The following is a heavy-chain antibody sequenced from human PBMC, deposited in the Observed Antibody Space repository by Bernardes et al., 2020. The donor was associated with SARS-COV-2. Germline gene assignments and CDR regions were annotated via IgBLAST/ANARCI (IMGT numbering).Heavy chain of an antibody. CDR3: ARAEPTRWLLQLRYYYGMDV. CDR2: INPHSGGT. V-gene: IGHV1-2*02. Sequence: ASVKVSCRASGYTFTDYYIHWVRQAPGQGLEWLGWINPHSGGTTYAQKFQDRITMTRDTSASTVYMELRRLRSDDTAVYYCARAEPTRWLLQLRYYYGMDVWGQGTTVTVSS. J-gene: IGHJ6*02. D-gene: IGHD3-22*01. CDR1: GYTFTDYY.